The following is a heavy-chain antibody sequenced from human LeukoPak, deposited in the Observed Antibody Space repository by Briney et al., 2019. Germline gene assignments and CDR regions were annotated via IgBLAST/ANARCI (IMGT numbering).Heavy chain of an antibody. CDR2: IRQEGGEK. Sequence: PGGSLRLSCAGSQFTFSRYWMSWVRQAPGRGLEWLANIRQEGGEKYYVDSVKGRFTISRDNAKNSLYLQMNSLRVDDTAVYYCARISNTATWSPYDYWGQGTLVTVSS. D-gene: IGHD2-15*01. CDR1: QFTFSRYW. J-gene: IGHJ4*02. CDR3: ARISNTATWSPYDY. V-gene: IGHV3-7*03.